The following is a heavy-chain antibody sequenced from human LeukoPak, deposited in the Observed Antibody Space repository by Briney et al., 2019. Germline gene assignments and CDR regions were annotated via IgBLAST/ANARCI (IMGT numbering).Heavy chain of an antibody. CDR2: ISGIGAGT. CDR1: GFTFSSYA. Sequence: RGSLRLSCAASGFTFSSYAMSWVRQAPGKGLEWASAISGIGAGTYYADSVKGRFTISRDNSKTTRYLQMNGLRAEDMAVYYCARAVPVAVFDSWGQGTLVTVSS. D-gene: IGHD6-19*01. V-gene: IGHV3-23*01. J-gene: IGHJ4*02. CDR3: ARAVPVAVFDS.